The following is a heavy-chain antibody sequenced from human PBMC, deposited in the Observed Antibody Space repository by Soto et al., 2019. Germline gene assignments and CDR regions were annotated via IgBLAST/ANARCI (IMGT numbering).Heavy chain of an antibody. V-gene: IGHV1-69*06. J-gene: IGHJ5*02. CDR2: IIPIFGTA. CDR3: ARDSPQYYYDSSGYPFDP. Sequence: SVKVSCKASGGTCSIYAISCVLQAPLQWLDWMGGIIPIFGTANYAQKFQGRVTITADKSTSTAYMELSSLRPEDTAVYYCARDSPQYYYDSSGYPFDPWGQGTLVTVSS. CDR1: GGTCSIYA. D-gene: IGHD3-22*01.